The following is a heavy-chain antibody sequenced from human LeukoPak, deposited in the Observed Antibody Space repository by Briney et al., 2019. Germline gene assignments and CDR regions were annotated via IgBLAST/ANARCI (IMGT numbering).Heavy chain of an antibody. D-gene: IGHD2-2*01. CDR1: GFTFSSFA. J-gene: IGHJ4*02. CDR3: ASPFPSCSSSTCLPTFDY. Sequence: PGGSLRLSCAASGFTFSSFAMHWVRQAPGKGLEWVAVISKDGYNKYYADSVKGRFAISRDNSKNTLYLQMNSLRAEDTAVYYCASPFPSCSSSTCLPTFDYWGQGTLVTVSS. V-gene: IGHV3-30*09. CDR2: ISKDGYNK.